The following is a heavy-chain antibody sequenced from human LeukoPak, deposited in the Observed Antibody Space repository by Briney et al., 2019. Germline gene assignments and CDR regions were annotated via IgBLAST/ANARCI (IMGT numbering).Heavy chain of an antibody. D-gene: IGHD4-17*01. Sequence: SEALSHTRTVSGGSISGYIYYWGWARQPPGKGLEWMGPFYSGGATYYNPSLKSQVIMSVDASKNQISLRLTSASATDPAMYYCAKPTGSKGWFGTWGQGTLVTVSS. CDR2: FYSGGAT. CDR3: AKPTGSKGWFGT. V-gene: IGHV4-39*01. CDR1: GGSISGYIYY. J-gene: IGHJ5*02.